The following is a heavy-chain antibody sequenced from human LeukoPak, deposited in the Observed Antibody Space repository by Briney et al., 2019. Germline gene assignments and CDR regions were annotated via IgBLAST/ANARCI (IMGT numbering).Heavy chain of an antibody. V-gene: IGHV4-61*02. CDR3: ARFQYQLLSGWFDP. J-gene: IGHJ5*02. Sequence: SETLSLTCTVSGGSISSGSYYWSWIRQPAGKGLEWIGRIYTSGSTNYNPSLKSRVTISVDTSKNQFSLKLSSVTAADTAVYYCARFQYQLLSGWFDPWGQGTLVTVSS. CDR1: GGSISSGSYY. CDR2: IYTSGST. D-gene: IGHD2-2*01.